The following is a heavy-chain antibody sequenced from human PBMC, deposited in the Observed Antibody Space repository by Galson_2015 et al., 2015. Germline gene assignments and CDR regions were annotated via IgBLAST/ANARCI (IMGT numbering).Heavy chain of an antibody. D-gene: IGHD5-12*01. V-gene: IGHV3-30*18. CDR3: AKVKSGYDSSPARNLNWYFDL. J-gene: IGHJ2*01. CDR1: GFTFSSYG. Sequence: SLRLSCAASGFTFSSYGMHWVRQAPGKGLEWVAVISYDGSNKYYADSVKGRFTISRDNSKNTLYLQMNSLRAEDTAVYYCAKVKSGYDSSPARNLNWYFDLWGRGTLVTVSS. CDR2: ISYDGSNK.